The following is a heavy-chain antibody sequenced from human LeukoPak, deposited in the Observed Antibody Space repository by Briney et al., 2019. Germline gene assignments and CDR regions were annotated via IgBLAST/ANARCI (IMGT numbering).Heavy chain of an antibody. Sequence: GGSLRLSCAASGFSFSSYSINWVRQAAGKGLEWVSYISGDGNAKHYTDSVKGRFTISRDNAKNALYLQMNSLRAEDTAVYFCARDYVYAFDYWGQGTLVTMS. CDR1: GFSFSSYS. J-gene: IGHJ4*02. CDR2: ISGDGNAK. V-gene: IGHV3-48*01. D-gene: IGHD2/OR15-2a*01. CDR3: ARDYVYAFDY.